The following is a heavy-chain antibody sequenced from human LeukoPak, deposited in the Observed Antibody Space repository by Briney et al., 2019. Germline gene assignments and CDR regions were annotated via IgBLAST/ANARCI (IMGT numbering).Heavy chain of an antibody. CDR2: IYTDGST. J-gene: IGHJ5*02. CDR1: GFTVSSNY. V-gene: IGHV3-53*01. CDR3: ARDGGSSGPGWFDP. Sequence: PGGSLRLSCAASGFTVSSNYMSWVRQAPGKGLEWVSVIYTDGSTYYADSVKGRFTISRDNSKNTLYLQLKGLRAEDTAVHYCARDGGSSGPGWFDPWGQGTLVIVSS. D-gene: IGHD2-15*01.